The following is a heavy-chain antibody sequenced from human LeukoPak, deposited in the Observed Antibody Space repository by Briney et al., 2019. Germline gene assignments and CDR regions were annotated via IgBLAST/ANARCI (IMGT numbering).Heavy chain of an antibody. CDR1: GVMFSSHG. D-gene: IGHD1-26*01. CDR2: ITDSGSGT. V-gene: IGHV3-23*01. Sequence: PGGSLRLSCAASGVMFSSHGMSWVRQAPGERLKWVSSITDSGSGTCYVDSVKGRFTMSRDNSKNTLYLQMNSLRAGDTAVYYCAKNLLGSESFSWYFDLWGRGTLVTVSS. J-gene: IGHJ2*01. CDR3: AKNLLGSESFSWYFDL.